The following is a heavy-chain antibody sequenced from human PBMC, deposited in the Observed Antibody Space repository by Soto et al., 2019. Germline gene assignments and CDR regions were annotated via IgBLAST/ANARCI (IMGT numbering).Heavy chain of an antibody. CDR3: ARSYGDYVYYYGMDV. V-gene: IGHV1-18*01. Sequence: QVQLVQSGAEVKKPGASVKVSCKASGYTFTSYGISWVRQAPGQGLEWMGWISAYNGNTNYAQKLQGRVTMTTDTSTSTAYMELRNLISDDTAVYYCARSYGDYVYYYGMDVWGQGTTVTVSS. J-gene: IGHJ6*02. CDR1: GYTFTSYG. CDR2: ISAYNGNT. D-gene: IGHD4-17*01.